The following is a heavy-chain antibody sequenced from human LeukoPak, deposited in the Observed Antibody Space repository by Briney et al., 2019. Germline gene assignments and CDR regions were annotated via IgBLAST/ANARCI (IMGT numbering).Heavy chain of an antibody. CDR2: IYYSGST. CDR1: GGSISSYY. V-gene: IGHV4-59*01. D-gene: IGHD3-22*01. Sequence: SETLSLTCTVPGGSISSYYWSWIRQPPGKGLEWIGYIYYSGSTNYNPSLKSRVTISVDTSKNQFSLKLSSVTAADTAVYYCAKDFNTAYYYDSSGYLHWGQGTLVTVSS. CDR3: AKDFNTAYYYDSSGYLH. J-gene: IGHJ4*02.